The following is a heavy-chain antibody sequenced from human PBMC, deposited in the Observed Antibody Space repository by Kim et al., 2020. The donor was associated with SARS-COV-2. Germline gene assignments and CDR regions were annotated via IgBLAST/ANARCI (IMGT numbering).Heavy chain of an antibody. V-gene: IGHV5-51*01. D-gene: IGHD3-22*01. Sequence: GESLKISCKGSGYSFTSYWIGWVRQMPGKGLEWMGIIYPGDSDTRYSPSFQGQVTISADKSISTAYLQWSSLKASDTAMYYCARSHDSSGTGDRGYYYGMDVWGQGTTVTVSS. CDR3: ARSHDSSGTGDRGYYYGMDV. CDR2: IYPGDSDT. CDR1: GYSFTSYW. J-gene: IGHJ6*02.